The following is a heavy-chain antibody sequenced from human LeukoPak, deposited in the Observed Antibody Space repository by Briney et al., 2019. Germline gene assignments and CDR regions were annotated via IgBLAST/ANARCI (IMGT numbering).Heavy chain of an antibody. CDR2: IYYSGST. D-gene: IGHD3-10*01. J-gene: IGHJ4*02. Sequence: SETLSLTCTVSGGSISSYYWSWIRQPPGKGLEWIGYIYYSGSTNYNPSLKSRVTISVDTSKNQFSLKLSSVTAADTAVYYCARLLWFGELSIDYWGQGTLVTVSS. V-gene: IGHV4-59*08. CDR1: GGSISSYY. CDR3: ARLLWFGELSIDY.